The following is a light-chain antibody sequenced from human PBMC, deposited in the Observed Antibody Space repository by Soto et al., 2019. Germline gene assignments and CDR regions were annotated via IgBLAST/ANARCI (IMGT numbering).Light chain of an antibody. J-gene: IGKJ4*01. Sequence: EIVMTQSPATLSVSPGERATLSCRASQSVSSNLAGYQQKPGQAPRPLIYGASTRATAIPARFSGSGSGTEFTITISSLQSEDFAVYYCQQSNNWSLTFGGGTKVEIK. CDR3: QQSNNWSLT. CDR1: QSVSSN. CDR2: GAS. V-gene: IGKV3-15*01.